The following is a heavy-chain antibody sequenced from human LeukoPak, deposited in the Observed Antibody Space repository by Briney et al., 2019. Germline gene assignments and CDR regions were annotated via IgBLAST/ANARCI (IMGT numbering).Heavy chain of an antibody. Sequence: SETLSLTCTVSGVSISSYYWSWIRQPPGKGLEWIGYIYYSGSTNYNPSLKSRVTISVDTSKNQFSLKLSSVTAADTAVYYCARDYEQWLINGWFDPWGQGTLVTVSS. CDR1: GVSISSYY. CDR2: IYYSGST. J-gene: IGHJ5*02. CDR3: ARDYEQWLINGWFDP. D-gene: IGHD6-19*01. V-gene: IGHV4-59*01.